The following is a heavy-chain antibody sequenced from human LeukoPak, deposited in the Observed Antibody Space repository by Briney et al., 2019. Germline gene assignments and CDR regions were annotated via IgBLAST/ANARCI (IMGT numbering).Heavy chain of an antibody. Sequence: PGGSLRLSCAASGFTFSSYWMHGVRQAPGKGLVWVSRINSDGSSTSYADSVKGRFTISRDNAKNTLYLQMNSLRAEDTAVYYCARNAPLAVAAWVDYWGQGTLVTVSS. J-gene: IGHJ4*02. CDR3: ARNAPLAVAAWVDY. CDR1: GFTFSSYW. CDR2: INSDGSST. D-gene: IGHD6-19*01. V-gene: IGHV3-74*01.